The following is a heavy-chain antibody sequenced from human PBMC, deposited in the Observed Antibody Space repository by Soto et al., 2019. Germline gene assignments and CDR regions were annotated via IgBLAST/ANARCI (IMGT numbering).Heavy chain of an antibody. D-gene: IGHD4-4*01. CDR3: AKDRTTETHYYYHGMDA. J-gene: IGHJ6*02. V-gene: IGHV3-30*18. Sequence: QVQLVESGGGVVQPGRSLRLSCAASGFTFSSYGMHWVRQAPGKGLEWVAVISYDGRNKYYADSVKGRFTISRDNSKNTLYLQMNSLRAEDTAVYYCAKDRTTETHYYYHGMDAWGQGTTVTVSS. CDR1: GFTFSSYG. CDR2: ISYDGRNK.